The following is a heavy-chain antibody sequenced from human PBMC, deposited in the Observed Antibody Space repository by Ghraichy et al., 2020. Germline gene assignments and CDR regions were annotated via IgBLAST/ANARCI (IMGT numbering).Heavy chain of an antibody. D-gene: IGHD1-26*01. CDR1: EFTFSRYA. J-gene: IGHJ4*01. CDR3: ARPASPSGSYYSLFGGLHI. V-gene: IGHV3-23*01. Sequence: GGSLRLSCVDSEFTFSRYAMSWVRQAPGKGLEWVSAISGVDANRYYADSVKGRFTISRDDSKNTLYLEMNSLRAEDTAVYYCARPASPSGSYYSLFGGLHIWGQGTLVTVSS. CDR2: ISGVDANR.